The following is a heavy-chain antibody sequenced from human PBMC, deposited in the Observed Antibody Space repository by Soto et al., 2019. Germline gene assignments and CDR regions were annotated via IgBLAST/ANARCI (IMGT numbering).Heavy chain of an antibody. CDR1: GFTFRSYW. CDR2: IDSDGSSI. Sequence: GGSLRLSCAASGFTFRSYWMHWVRQAPGKGLLWVSRIDSDGSSITYADPVKDRFTSSRDNAENTLYLQMNSLRAEDTGVYYCARVGGSGPRGAFDVWGLGTMVTVSS. CDR3: ARVGGSGPRGAFDV. J-gene: IGHJ3*01. V-gene: IGHV3-74*01. D-gene: IGHD6-19*01.